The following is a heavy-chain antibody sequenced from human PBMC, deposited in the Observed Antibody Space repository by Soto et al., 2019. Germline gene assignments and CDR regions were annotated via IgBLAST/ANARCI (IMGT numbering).Heavy chain of an antibody. J-gene: IGHJ4*02. V-gene: IGHV4-30-4*01. D-gene: IGHD3-3*01. Sequence: QVQLQESGPGLVKPSQTLSLTCTVSGGSISSGDYYWSWIRQPPGKGLEWIGYIDYSGSTYYNPSLTGRVTISVDTSKNQFSLKLSSVTAADTAVYYCARGGRTIFGRYFDYWGQGTLVTVSS. CDR1: GGSISSGDYY. CDR2: IDYSGST. CDR3: ARGGRTIFGRYFDY.